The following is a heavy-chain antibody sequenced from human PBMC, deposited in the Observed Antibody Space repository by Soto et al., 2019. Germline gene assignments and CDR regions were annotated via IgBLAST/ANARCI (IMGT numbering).Heavy chain of an antibody. CDR3: ARHLASTVTTSDWFDP. D-gene: IGHD4-17*01. CDR1: GFTFTSHA. V-gene: IGHV3-30-3*01. Sequence: ESGGGVVQPGRSLRLSCAASGFTFTSHAMHWVRQAPGKGLEWVAIISYDGSTIYYADSVKGRFTISRDNSKNTLYLQMNSLRADDTAVYFCARHLASTVTTSDWFDPWGQGTLVTVSS. J-gene: IGHJ5*02. CDR2: ISYDGSTI.